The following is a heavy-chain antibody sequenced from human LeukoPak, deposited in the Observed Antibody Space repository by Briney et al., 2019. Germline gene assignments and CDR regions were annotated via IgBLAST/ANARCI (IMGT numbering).Heavy chain of an antibody. CDR3: AVWSGEFPAAFDY. CDR1: GGSFSGYY. V-gene: IGHV4-34*01. Sequence: SETLSLTCAVYGGSFSGYYWSWIRQPPGKGLEWIGEINHSGSTNYNPSLKSRVTISVDTSKNQFSLKLSSVTAADTAVYYCAVWSGEFPAAFDYWGQGTLVTVSS. D-gene: IGHD3-10*01. CDR2: INHSGST. J-gene: IGHJ4*02.